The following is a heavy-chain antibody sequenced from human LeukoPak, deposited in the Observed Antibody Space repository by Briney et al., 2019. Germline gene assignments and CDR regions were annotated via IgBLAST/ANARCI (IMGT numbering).Heavy chain of an antibody. V-gene: IGHV3-53*01. CDR1: GFIVSSNY. J-gene: IGHJ1*01. Sequence: GGSLRLSCAASGFIVSSNYMSWVRQAPGKGLEWVSVIYSDGSTYYADSVKGRFTISRDNSKNTLYLQMNSPRVEDTAVYYCARAMRGYSYILEHWGQGTLVTVSS. CDR3: ARAMRGYSYILEH. D-gene: IGHD5-18*01. CDR2: IYSDGST.